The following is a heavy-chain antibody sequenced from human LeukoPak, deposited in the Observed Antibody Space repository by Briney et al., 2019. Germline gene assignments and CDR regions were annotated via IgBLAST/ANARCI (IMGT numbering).Heavy chain of an antibody. J-gene: IGHJ5*02. V-gene: IGHV3-74*01. D-gene: IGHD3-10*01. CDR2: VNPDGRIT. CDR1: GFTFSNEW. Sequence: GGSLRLSCTASGFTFSNEWMHWVRQTPGRGLVWISHVNPDGRITNYGDSVKGRFTVSRDNAKNTLYLQMNSLRADDTAVYYCARDLPRTSGPWGQGTLVTVSS. CDR3: ARDLPRTSGP.